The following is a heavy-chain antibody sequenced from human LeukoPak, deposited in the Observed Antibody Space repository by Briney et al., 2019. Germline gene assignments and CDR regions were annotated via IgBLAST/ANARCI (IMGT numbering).Heavy chain of an antibody. Sequence: ASVTVSCKASGYTFTNYYMHWVRQAPGQGREWMGIINPSGGSTNYAQKFQGRVTMTRDTATSTVYMELSSLRSEDTAVYYCARGRDYASGSYNYYYSMDVWGQGTTVTVSS. CDR3: ARGRDYASGSYNYYYSMDV. D-gene: IGHD3-10*01. J-gene: IGHJ6*02. V-gene: IGHV1-46*01. CDR1: GYTFTNYY. CDR2: INPSGGST.